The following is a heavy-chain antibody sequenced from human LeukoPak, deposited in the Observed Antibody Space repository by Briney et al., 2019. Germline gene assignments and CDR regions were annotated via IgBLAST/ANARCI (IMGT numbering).Heavy chain of an antibody. D-gene: IGHD4-17*01. CDR2: IYYTGTT. Sequence: SETLSLTCSVSGGSISTYYWSWIRQPPGTGLEWIGYIYYTGTTNYNPSLRSRVTMSVDTSRNQFSLRLSSVTAADTAVYYCARGEPETTVPEGMDVWGHGTTVIVSS. V-gene: IGHV4-59*01. J-gene: IGHJ6*02. CDR1: GGSISTYY. CDR3: ARGEPETTVPEGMDV.